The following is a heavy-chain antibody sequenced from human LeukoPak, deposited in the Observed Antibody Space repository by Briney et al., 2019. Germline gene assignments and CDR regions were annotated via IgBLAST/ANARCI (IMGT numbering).Heavy chain of an antibody. J-gene: IGHJ6*03. CDR3: ARGRGLVDTALGGPRLYYYYYYYMDV. V-gene: IGHV4-34*01. CDR1: GGSFSGYY. Sequence: MSSETLSLTCAVYGGSFSGYYWSWIRQPPGKGLEWIGEINHSGSTNYNPSLKSRVTISVDTSKNQFSLKLSSVTAADTAVYYCARGRGLVDTALGGPRLYYYYYYYMDVWGKGTTVTFSS. CDR2: INHSGST. D-gene: IGHD5-18*01.